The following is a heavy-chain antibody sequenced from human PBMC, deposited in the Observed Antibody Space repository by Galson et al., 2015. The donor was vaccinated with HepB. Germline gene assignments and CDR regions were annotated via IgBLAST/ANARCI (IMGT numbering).Heavy chain of an antibody. V-gene: IGHV1-3*01. J-gene: IGHJ4*02. CDR1: GYTFTSCA. D-gene: IGHD5-12*01. CDR3: ARDRGIVAMDY. CDR2: INAGNGNT. Sequence: SVKVSCKASGYTFTSCAMHWVRQAPGQRLEWMGWINAGNGNTKYSQKFQGRVTITRDTSASTAYMELSSLRSEDTAVYYCARDRGIVAMDYWGQGTLVTVSS.